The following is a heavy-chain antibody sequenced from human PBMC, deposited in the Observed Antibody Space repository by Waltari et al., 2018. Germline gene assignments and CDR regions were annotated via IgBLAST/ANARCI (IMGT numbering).Heavy chain of an antibody. J-gene: IGHJ4*02. V-gene: IGHV1-3*01. CDR1: GYTFTSYA. Sequence: QVQLVQSGAEVKKPGASVKVSCKASGYTFTSYAMHWVRQAPGQRLEWMGWINAGNGSTKYSQKFQGRVTITRDTSASTAYMELSSLRSEDTAVYYCARAYCGGDCYSAVYYFDYWGQGTLVTVSS. CDR3: ARAYCGGDCYSAVYYFDY. CDR2: INAGNGST. D-gene: IGHD2-21*01.